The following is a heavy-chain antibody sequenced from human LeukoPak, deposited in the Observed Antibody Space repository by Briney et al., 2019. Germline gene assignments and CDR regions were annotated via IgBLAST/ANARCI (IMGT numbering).Heavy chain of an antibody. CDR2: INWNAGST. Sequence: GSLRLSCAASGFTFDDYGMNWVRQAPGKGLEWVSGINWNAGSTGYADSVKGRFTISRDNTKNSLYLQMNSLRAEDTALYYCARDRTSGSNVLYFDYWGQGALVTVSS. CDR1: GFTFDDYG. CDR3: ARDRTSGSNVLYFDY. D-gene: IGHD1-26*01. J-gene: IGHJ4*02. V-gene: IGHV3-20*04.